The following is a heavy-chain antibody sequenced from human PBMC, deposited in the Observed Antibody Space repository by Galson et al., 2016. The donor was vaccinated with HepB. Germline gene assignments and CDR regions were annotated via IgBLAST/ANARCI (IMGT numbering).Heavy chain of an antibody. J-gene: IGHJ6*04. Sequence: SLRLSCAASGFTFSNLAMPWVRQAPGKGLEWISGISGKGDSTYYADSVKGRFTVSRDNSKNTVHLHMNSLRVDDTAVYYCANLGSGSFRWYFYGMEVWGKGTTVTVPS. CDR2: ISGKGDST. D-gene: IGHD3-10*01. V-gene: IGHV3-23*01. CDR1: GFTFSNLA. CDR3: ANLGSGSFRWYFYGMEV.